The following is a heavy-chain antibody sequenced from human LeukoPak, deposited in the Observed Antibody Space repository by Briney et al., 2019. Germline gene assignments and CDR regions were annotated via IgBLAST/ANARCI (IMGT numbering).Heavy chain of an antibody. D-gene: IGHD6-19*01. J-gene: IGHJ3*02. Sequence: GGSPRLSCAASGFTFSSYDIHWVRQSTRKGLEWVSGIGTTGDTYYVGSVKGRFTISRENARNSVYLQMNSLRVGDTAVYYCARESSSGWYVGDDGFDIWGKGTMVTVSS. CDR3: ARESSSGWYVGDDGFDI. CDR2: IGTTGDT. CDR1: GFTFSSYD. V-gene: IGHV3-13*01.